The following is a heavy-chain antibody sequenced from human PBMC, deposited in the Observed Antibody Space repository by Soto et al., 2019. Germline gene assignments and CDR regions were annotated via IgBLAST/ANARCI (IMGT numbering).Heavy chain of an antibody. Sequence: PGESLKISCKGSGYSFTSYWIGWVRQMPGKGLEWMGIIYPGDSDTRYSPSFQGQVTISADKSISTAYLQWSSLKASDTAMYYCARVAGQPGGGALPDYWGQGTLVTVSS. CDR2: IYPGDSDT. CDR3: ARVAGQPGGGALPDY. D-gene: IGHD6-19*01. CDR1: GYSFTSYW. V-gene: IGHV5-51*01. J-gene: IGHJ4*02.